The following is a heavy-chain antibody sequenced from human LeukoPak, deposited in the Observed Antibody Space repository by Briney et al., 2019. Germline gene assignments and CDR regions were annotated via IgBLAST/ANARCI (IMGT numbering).Heavy chain of an antibody. J-gene: IGHJ6*03. Sequence: GGSLRLSCTGSGFTFGDYAISWVRQAPGKGLEWVGRIKSKTDGGTTDYAAPVKGRFTISRDDSKNTLYLQMNSLKTEDTAVYYCTTDASHIYYDSSGSYYYYMDVWGKGTTVTISS. CDR1: GFTFGDYA. CDR3: TTDASHIYYDSSGSYYYYMDV. D-gene: IGHD3-22*01. V-gene: IGHV3-15*01. CDR2: IKSKTDGGTT.